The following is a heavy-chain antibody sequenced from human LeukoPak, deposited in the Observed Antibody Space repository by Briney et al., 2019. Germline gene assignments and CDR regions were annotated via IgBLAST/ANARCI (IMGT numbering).Heavy chain of an antibody. D-gene: IGHD3-22*01. CDR1: GGSISSYY. CDR3: ARDTYYYDSSGYSFFDY. Sequence: SETLSLTCSVSGGSISSYYWSWIRQPAGKGLEWIGRIYTSGSTNYNPSLKSRVTMSVDTSKNQFSLKLSSVTAADTAVYYCARDTYYYDSSGYSFFDYWGQGTLVTVSS. J-gene: IGHJ4*02. V-gene: IGHV4-4*07. CDR2: IYTSGST.